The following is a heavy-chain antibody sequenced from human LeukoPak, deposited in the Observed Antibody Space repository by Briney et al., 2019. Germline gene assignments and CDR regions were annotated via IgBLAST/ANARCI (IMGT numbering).Heavy chain of an antibody. D-gene: IGHD3-3*01. V-gene: IGHV1-18*01. CDR2: ISAYNGNT. J-gene: IGHJ4*02. CDR3: ARDTYYDFWSGYYVVDPDDY. CDR1: GYIFTNFG. Sequence: GASVTVSFTASGYIFTNFGVTWVRQAPGQGLEWMGWISAYNGNTNYAQKLQGRVTMTTDTSTSTAYMELRSLRSDDTAVYYCARDTYYDFWSGYYVVDPDDYWGQGTLVTVSS.